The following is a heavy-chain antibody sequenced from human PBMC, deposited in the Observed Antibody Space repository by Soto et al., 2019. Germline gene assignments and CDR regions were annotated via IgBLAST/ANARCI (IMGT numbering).Heavy chain of an antibody. V-gene: IGHV1-18*01. J-gene: IGHJ4*01. Sequence: ASVNVSCKASGYTFTIYGIGWVRQAPGQGLEWMGWISAYNGNTNYAQKLQGRVTMTTDTSTSTAYMELRSLRSDDTAVYYCAREPQYSSSWPFDYWGQGILVTVSS. CDR3: AREPQYSSSWPFDY. D-gene: IGHD6-13*01. CDR1: GYTFTIYG. CDR2: ISAYNGNT.